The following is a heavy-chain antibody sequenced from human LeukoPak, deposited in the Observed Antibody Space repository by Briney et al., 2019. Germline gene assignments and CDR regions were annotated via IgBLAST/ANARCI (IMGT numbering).Heavy chain of an antibody. Sequence: ASVKASCKASGYTFTGHYMHWVRQAPGQGLEWMGWINPNSGGTNYAQKFQGRVTMTRDTSISTTYMELTRLTSDDTAVYYCATERVPNIVYWGQGTLVTVSS. CDR3: ATERVPNIVY. CDR2: INPNSGGT. CDR1: GYTFTGHY. V-gene: IGHV1-2*02. D-gene: IGHD4/OR15-4a*01. J-gene: IGHJ4*02.